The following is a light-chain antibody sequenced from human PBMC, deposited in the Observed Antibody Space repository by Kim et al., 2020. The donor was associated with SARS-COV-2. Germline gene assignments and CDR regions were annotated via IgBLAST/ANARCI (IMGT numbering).Light chain of an antibody. J-gene: IGKJ3*01. CDR1: QRISSH. Sequence: ASVGATVTIPCRTTQRISSHLNWYQQKPGRAPKLLISAASTLPGGVPSRFSGSGSETDFTLTISSLQPEDFATYFCQQSYITPFTFGPGTKVDIK. CDR3: QQSYITPFT. V-gene: IGKV1-39*01. CDR2: AAS.